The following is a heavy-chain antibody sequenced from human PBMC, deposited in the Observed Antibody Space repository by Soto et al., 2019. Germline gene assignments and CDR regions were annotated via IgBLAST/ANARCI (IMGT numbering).Heavy chain of an antibody. CDR2: IYHSGCT. V-gene: IGHV4-30-2*01. D-gene: IGHD1-1*01. CDR1: GGSISSGGYS. J-gene: IGHJ5*02. CDR3: ARDQLEGNWFDP. Sequence: SETLSLTCAVSGGSISSGGYSWNWIRQPPGKGLEWIGYIYHSGCTLYNPSLKSRVTISVDKSKNQFSLKLTSVTAADTAVYYCARDQLEGNWFDPWGQGTLVTVSS.